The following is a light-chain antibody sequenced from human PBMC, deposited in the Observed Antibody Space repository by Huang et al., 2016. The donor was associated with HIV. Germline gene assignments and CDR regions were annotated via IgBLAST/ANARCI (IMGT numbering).Light chain of an antibody. J-gene: IGKJ1*01. CDR1: QSISSY. Sequence: DIQMTQSPSSLSASVGDRVTITCRASQSISSYLNWYQQKPGQAPKLLIDAASSLQSGVPSRFSGSGSGTDFTLTISSLQPEDFATYYCQHSYSTPWTFGQGTKVEIK. CDR3: QHSYSTPWT. V-gene: IGKV1-39*01. CDR2: AAS.